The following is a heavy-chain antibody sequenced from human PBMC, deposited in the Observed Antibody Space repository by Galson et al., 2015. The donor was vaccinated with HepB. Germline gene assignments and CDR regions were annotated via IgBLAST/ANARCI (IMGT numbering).Heavy chain of an antibody. CDR2: ISYDGSNK. CDR3: AKAMVVAALDY. V-gene: IGHV3-30*18. Sequence: SLRLSCAASGFTFSSYGMHWVRQAPGKGLEWVAVISYDGSNKYYADSVKGRFTISRDNSKNTLYLQMNSLRAEDTAVYYCAKAMVVAALDYWGQGTLVTVSS. CDR1: GFTFSSYG. J-gene: IGHJ4*02. D-gene: IGHD2-15*01.